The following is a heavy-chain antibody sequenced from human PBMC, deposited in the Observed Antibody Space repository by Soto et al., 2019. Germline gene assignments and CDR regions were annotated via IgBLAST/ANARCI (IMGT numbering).Heavy chain of an antibody. J-gene: IGHJ4*02. D-gene: IGHD6-13*01. V-gene: IGHV1-69*02. Sequence: QVQLVQSGAEVKKPGSSVKVSCKASGGTFSSYTISWVRQAPGQGLEWMGRIIPIRGIANYAQKFQGRVTITADKSTSTAYMELSSLRSEDTAVYYCASLATADTLDYWCQGTLVSVSS. CDR3: ASLATADTLDY. CDR2: IIPIRGIA. CDR1: GGTFSSYT.